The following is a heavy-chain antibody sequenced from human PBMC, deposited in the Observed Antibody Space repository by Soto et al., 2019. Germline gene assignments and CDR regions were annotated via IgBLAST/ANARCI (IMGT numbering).Heavy chain of an antibody. CDR1: GFTVSNNY. D-gene: IGHD3-16*01. CDR2: IYTDGRT. J-gene: IGHJ3*01. Sequence: EVQLVESGGDLVQPGGSLRLSCAASGFTVSNNYMNWVRQAPGKGLEWVSLIYTDGRTWYADSVEGRFTISRDNSRNTLYRQMNSLKGEDTAVYYCARGREAGFGGHEAFDVWGQGTRVTVSS. V-gene: IGHV3-66*01. CDR3: ARGREAGFGGHEAFDV.